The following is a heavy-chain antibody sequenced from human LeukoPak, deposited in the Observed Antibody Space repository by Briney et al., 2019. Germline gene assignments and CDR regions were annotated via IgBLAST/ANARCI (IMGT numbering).Heavy chain of an antibody. Sequence: SETLSLTCTVSGGSISSYYWSWIRQPAGKGLEWIGRVYTSGSTNYNPSLKSRVTMSVDTSKNQFSLKLNSVTAADTAVYYCARDSGSSPRFDPWGQGTLVTVSS. CDR2: VYTSGST. V-gene: IGHV4-4*07. J-gene: IGHJ5*02. CDR1: GGSISSYY. CDR3: ARDSGSSPRFDP. D-gene: IGHD6-6*01.